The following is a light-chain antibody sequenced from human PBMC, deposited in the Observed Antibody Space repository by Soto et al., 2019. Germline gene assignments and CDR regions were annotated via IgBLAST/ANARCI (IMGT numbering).Light chain of an antibody. J-gene: IGLJ1*01. Sequence: QPVLTQPPSASGTPRQRVTISCSGSTSNIGSNTVNWYQQVPGTAPKVLIHTNNQRPSGVPDRFSGSKSGTSASLAISGLQSGDEADYYCAAWDDSLNGYVFGTGTKLTVL. CDR3: AAWDDSLNGYV. CDR1: TSNIGSNT. CDR2: TNN. V-gene: IGLV1-44*01.